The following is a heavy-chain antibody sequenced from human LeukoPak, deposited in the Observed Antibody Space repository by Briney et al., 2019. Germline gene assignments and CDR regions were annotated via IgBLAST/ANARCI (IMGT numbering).Heavy chain of an antibody. Sequence: GGSLRLSCAASGFTFSSYAMSWVRQAPGKGLEWVSAISGSGGSTYYADSVKGRFTISRDNSKNTLYLQMNSLRAEDTAVYYCALPGQWLAHYYYYYGMDVWGQGTTVTVSS. CDR3: ALPGQWLAHYYYYYGMDV. V-gene: IGHV3-23*01. J-gene: IGHJ6*02. CDR2: ISGSGGST. D-gene: IGHD6-19*01. CDR1: GFTFSSYA.